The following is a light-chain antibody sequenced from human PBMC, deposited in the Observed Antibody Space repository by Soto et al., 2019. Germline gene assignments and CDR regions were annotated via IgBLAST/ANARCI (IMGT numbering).Light chain of an antibody. CDR3: QTWGSGIQV. V-gene: IGLV4-69*01. J-gene: IGLJ3*02. CDR2: LYSDGSH. CDR1: SGHSHYA. Sequence: QAVVTQSPSASASLGASVKLTCTLTSGHSHYAIAWHQQQPKKGPRYLMNLYSDGSHNKGDGIPDRFSGSSSGAERYLTISNLQSEDEADYYCQTWGSGIQVFGGGTKVTVL.